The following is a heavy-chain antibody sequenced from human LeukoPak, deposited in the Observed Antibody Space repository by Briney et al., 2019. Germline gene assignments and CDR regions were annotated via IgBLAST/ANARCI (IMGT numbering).Heavy chain of an antibody. V-gene: IGHV4-34*01. CDR2: INHRGST. Sequence: PSETLSLTCAVYGGSFSGYYWSWIRQTPGKGLEWIGEINHRGSTNYKPSLESRVTISVDTSKNHFSLDLTSVTAADTAVYYCASGGWYRGYWGQGTLVTVSS. J-gene: IGHJ4*02. CDR1: GGSFSGYY. D-gene: IGHD2-15*01. CDR3: ASGGWYRGY.